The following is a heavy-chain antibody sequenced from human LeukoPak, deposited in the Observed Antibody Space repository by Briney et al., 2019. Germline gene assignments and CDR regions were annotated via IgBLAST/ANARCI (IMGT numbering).Heavy chain of an antibody. CDR1: GGSISSYY. CDR3: ARGDYFGSGLGD. CDR2: IYYTGST. J-gene: IGHJ4*02. Sequence: SETLSLTCTVSGGSISSYYWGCIRQPPGKGLEWIGYIYYTGSTNCNPSLRSRVTISVDSSKNQFSLKVNSVTAADTAVYYCARGDYFGSGLGDWGQGTLVTVSS. D-gene: IGHD3-10*01. V-gene: IGHV4-59*01.